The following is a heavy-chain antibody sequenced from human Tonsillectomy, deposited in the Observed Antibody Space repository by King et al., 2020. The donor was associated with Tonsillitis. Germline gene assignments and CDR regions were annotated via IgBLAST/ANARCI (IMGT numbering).Heavy chain of an antibody. D-gene: IGHD3-3*01. CDR1: GFTFGDYA. J-gene: IGHJ4*02. V-gene: IGHV3-49*03. CDR2: IRGKAYGGST. CDR3: TRGSGRFDFWSGYLDYFDY. Sequence: VQLVESGGGLVQPGRSLRLSCTASGFTFGDYAMTWFRQAPGKGLQWVGFIRGKAYGGSTEYAASVKGRFTISRDDSKGTAYLQMNSLRTEDTAVYYCTRGSGRFDFWSGYLDYFDYWGQGTLVTVSS.